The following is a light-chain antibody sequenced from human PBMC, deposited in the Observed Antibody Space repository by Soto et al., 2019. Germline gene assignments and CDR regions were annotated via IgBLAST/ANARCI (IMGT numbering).Light chain of an antibody. V-gene: IGKV1-17*01. CDR2: GSS. Sequence: IQMTQSPSSLSASIGDTVTITCRASQTIDRYLNWFQQKPGRAPKRLIYGSSSLQSGVPSRFSGSGSGTEFTLTISSLQPEDFATYYCLQHNVFPRTFGQGTKVDI. J-gene: IGKJ1*01. CDR3: LQHNVFPRT. CDR1: QTIDRY.